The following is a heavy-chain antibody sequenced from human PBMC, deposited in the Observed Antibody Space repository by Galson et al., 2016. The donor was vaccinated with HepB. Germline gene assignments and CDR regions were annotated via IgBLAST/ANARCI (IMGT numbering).Heavy chain of an antibody. Sequence: SLRLSCAASGFTFSSSALSWVRQAPGKGLQWVSTISGFGESTFYADSVKGRFTISRDNSENTLYLEMDSLRAEDTAVYYCAKDERGSYYSYGMDVWGQGTTVTVS. D-gene: IGHD1-26*01. J-gene: IGHJ6*02. V-gene: IGHV3-23*01. CDR3: AKDERGSYYSYGMDV. CDR2: ISGFGEST. CDR1: GFTFSSSA.